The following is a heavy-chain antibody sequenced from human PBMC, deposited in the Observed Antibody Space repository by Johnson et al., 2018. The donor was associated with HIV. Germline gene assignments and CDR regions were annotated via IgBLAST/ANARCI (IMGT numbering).Heavy chain of an antibody. D-gene: IGHD6-13*01. V-gene: IGHV3-30*04. CDR3: ARGIAAAPLWAFDI. Sequence: QMQLVESGGGVVQPGRSLRLSCAASGFTFSSYAMHWVRQAPGKGLEWVAVISYDGSNKYYADSVKGRFTISRDNSKNTMYLQMNSLRAEDTAGYYCARGIAAAPLWAFDIWGQGTMVTVSS. CDR2: ISYDGSNK. J-gene: IGHJ3*02. CDR1: GFTFSSYA.